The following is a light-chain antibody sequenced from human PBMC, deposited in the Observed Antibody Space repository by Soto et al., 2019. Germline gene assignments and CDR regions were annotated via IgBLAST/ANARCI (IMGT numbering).Light chain of an antibody. V-gene: IGKV3-11*01. CDR1: QSVGTY. J-gene: IGKJ4*01. Sequence: EIALTQSPATLSLSPGERATLSCRASQSVGTYLAWYQQKPGQSPRLLIYDASNRATGIPARFSGSGSGTDFTLTVSSLEPEDFAVYYCQQRSAWSALTFGGGTKVEIK. CDR3: QQRSAWSALT. CDR2: DAS.